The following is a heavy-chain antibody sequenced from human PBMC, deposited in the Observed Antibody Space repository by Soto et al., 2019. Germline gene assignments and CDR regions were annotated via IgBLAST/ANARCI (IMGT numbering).Heavy chain of an antibody. CDR3: VRRHVSATGIDWFDP. CDR1: GYTFTSYG. J-gene: IGHJ5*02. CDR2: LNDANGDT. V-gene: IGHV1-3*01. D-gene: IGHD6-13*01. Sequence: ASVKVSCEASGYTFTSYGIHWLRQSPGQRLEWMGWLNDANGDTKYSPKFQGRVTITRDTSASTAYMELTSLRSEDTAVYYCVRRHVSATGIDWFDPWGQGTLVTVSS.